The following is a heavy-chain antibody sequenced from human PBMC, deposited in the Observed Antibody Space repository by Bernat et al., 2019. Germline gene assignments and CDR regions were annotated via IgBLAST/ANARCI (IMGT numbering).Heavy chain of an antibody. D-gene: IGHD3-22*01. CDR2: IRYDGSNK. CDR1: GFTFSSYG. J-gene: IGHJ4*02. CDR3: AKAPSYDSSGFFDY. V-gene: IGHV3-30*02. Sequence: QVQLVESGGGVVQPGGSLRLSCAASGFTFSSYGMHWVRQAPGKGLEWVAFIRYDGSNKYYADSVKGRFTISRDNSKNTLYLQMNSPRAEDTAVYYCAKAPSYDSSGFFDYWGQGTLVTVSS.